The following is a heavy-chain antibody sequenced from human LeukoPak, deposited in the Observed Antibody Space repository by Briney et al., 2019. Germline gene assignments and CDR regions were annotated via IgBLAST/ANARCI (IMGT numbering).Heavy chain of an antibody. D-gene: IGHD2-2*02. J-gene: IGHJ3*02. CDR1: GFTFSSYW. V-gene: IGHV3-7*01. CDR2: IKQDGSEK. CDR3: ARVGPAAIEDDAFDI. Sequence: GGSLRLSCAASGFTFSSYWMSWVRQAPGKGLEWVANIKQDGSEKYYVDSVKGRFTISRDNAKNSLYLQMNSLRAEDTAVYYCARVGPAAIEDDAFDIWGQGTMVTVSS.